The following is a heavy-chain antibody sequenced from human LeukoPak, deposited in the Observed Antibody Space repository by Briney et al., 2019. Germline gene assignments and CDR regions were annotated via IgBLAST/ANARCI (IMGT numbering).Heavy chain of an antibody. CDR3: AKEAYGSGSYAIDY. Sequence: GGSLRLSCAASGFTFSSYAMSWVRQAPGKGLEWVSGISWNSGSIGYADSVKGRFTISRDNAKNSLYLQMNSLRAEDTALYYCAKEAYGSGSYAIDYWGQGTLVTVSS. CDR2: ISWNSGSI. D-gene: IGHD3-10*01. V-gene: IGHV3-9*01. J-gene: IGHJ4*02. CDR1: GFTFSSYA.